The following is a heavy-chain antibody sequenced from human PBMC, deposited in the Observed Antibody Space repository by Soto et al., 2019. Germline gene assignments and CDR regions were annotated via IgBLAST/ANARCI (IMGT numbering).Heavy chain of an antibody. CDR3: ARDLRAIVAVVTAPKYYFDY. Sequence: SLRLSCAASGFTFSSYGMHWVRQAPGKGLEWVAVIWYDGSNKYYADSVKGRFTISRDNSKNTLYLQMNSLRAEDTAVYYCARDLRAIVAVVTAPKYYFDYWGQGTLVTVSS. CDR2: IWYDGSNK. CDR1: GFTFSSYG. V-gene: IGHV3-33*01. J-gene: IGHJ4*02. D-gene: IGHD2-21*02.